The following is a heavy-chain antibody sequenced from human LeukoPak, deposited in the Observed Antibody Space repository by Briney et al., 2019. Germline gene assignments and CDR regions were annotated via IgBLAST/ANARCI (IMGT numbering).Heavy chain of an antibody. CDR3: ARRPFYYDSSGYLPPNAFDI. D-gene: IGHD3-22*01. V-gene: IGHV5-51*01. CDR2: IYPGDSDT. CDR1: GYSFTSYW. J-gene: IGHJ3*02. Sequence: GESLKISCKGSGYSFTSYWIGWVRQMPGKGLEWMGIIYPGDSDTRYSPSFQGQATISADKSIGTAYLQWSSLKASDTAMYYCARRPFYYDSSGYLPPNAFDIWGQGTMVTVSS.